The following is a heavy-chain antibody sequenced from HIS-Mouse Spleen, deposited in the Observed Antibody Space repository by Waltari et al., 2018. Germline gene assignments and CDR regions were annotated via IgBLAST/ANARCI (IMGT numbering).Heavy chain of an antibody. CDR1: GYTFTSYG. CDR2: ISAYNGNT. V-gene: IGHV1-18*01. CDR3: ARSESRFLEWLDWFDP. D-gene: IGHD3-3*01. J-gene: IGHJ5*02. Sequence: QVQLVPSGAEVKKPGASVKVSCKASGYTFTSYGISWVRQAPGQGLEWMGWISAYNGNTNYAQKLQGRVTMTTDTSTSTAYMELRSLRSDDTAVYYCARSESRFLEWLDWFDPWGQGTLVTVSS.